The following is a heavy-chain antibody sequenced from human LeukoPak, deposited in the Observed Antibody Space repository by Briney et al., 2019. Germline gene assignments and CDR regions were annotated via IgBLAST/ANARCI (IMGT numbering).Heavy chain of an antibody. V-gene: IGHV3-53*01. J-gene: IGHJ6*03. CDR2: IYSGGTT. CDR1: GFTVSSNY. CDR3: ARPRGYYYYMDV. Sequence: GGSLRLSCAASGFTVSSNYMSWVRQAPGKGLEWVSVIYSGGTTYYADSVTGRFTISRDNAKNTLYLQMNSLRAEDTAVYYCARPRGYYYYMDVWGKGTTVTVSS.